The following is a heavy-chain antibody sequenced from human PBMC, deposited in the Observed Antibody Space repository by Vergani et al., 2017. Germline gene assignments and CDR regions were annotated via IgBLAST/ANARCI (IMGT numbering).Heavy chain of an antibody. CDR3: AREEVADYYDSSGYYLIDY. V-gene: IGHV3-53*01. CDR2: IYSGGST. D-gene: IGHD3-22*01. J-gene: IGHJ4*02. CDR1: GFTVSSNY. Sequence: EVQLVESGGGLIQPGGSLRLSCAASGFTVSSNYMSWVRQAPGKGLEWVSVIYSGGSTYYADSVKGRFTISRDNSKNTLYLQMNSLRAEDTAVYYCAREEVADYYDSSGYYLIDYWGQGTLVTVSS.